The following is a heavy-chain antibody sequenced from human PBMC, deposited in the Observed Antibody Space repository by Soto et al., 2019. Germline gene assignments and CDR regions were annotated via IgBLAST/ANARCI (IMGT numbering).Heavy chain of an antibody. V-gene: IGHV3-11*01. CDR1: VFTFSDYC. CDR3: ASDRLRHFDWLAHDY. J-gene: IGHJ4*02. D-gene: IGHD3-9*01. CDR2: LSSSGSTI. Sequence: RGSLRLCCAFSVFTFSDYCMGWIRQAPGQGLELASYLSSSGSTIYYADSVKGRFTTSSDNANNSLYLQMNSLRAEETAVYYCASDRLRHFDWLAHDYSGQGALGTVCS.